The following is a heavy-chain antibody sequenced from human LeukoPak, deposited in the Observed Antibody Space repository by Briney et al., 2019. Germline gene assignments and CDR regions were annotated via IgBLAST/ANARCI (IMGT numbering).Heavy chain of an antibody. CDR2: ISSSGSTT. CDR3: ARVVPRRYYDQPSNKFDP. D-gene: IGHD3-22*01. J-gene: IGHJ5*02. V-gene: IGHV3-48*03. CDR1: GFTFSSYE. Sequence: GGSLRLSCAASGFTFSSYEMNWVRQAPGKGLEWVSYISSSGSTTYYADSVKGRFTISRDNSNNTLYLQMNSLRAEDTAIYYCARVVPRRYYDQPSNKFDPWGQGTLVTVSS.